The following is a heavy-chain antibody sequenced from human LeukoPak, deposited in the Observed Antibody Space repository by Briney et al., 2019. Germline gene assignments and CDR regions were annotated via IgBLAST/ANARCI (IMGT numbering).Heavy chain of an antibody. Sequence: GGSLRLSCAASGFTFINAWMSWVRQAPGKGLEWVGRIKSKTDGGTTDYAAPMKDRFTISRDDSRNTLFLQMNGLKTEDTAVYFCTTDTSSGHSSTWYSSTEGYFQYWGQGTLVTVSS. V-gene: IGHV3-15*01. CDR3: TTDTSSGHSSTWYSSTEGYFQY. D-gene: IGHD6-13*01. J-gene: IGHJ1*01. CDR1: GFTFINAW. CDR2: IKSKTDGGTT.